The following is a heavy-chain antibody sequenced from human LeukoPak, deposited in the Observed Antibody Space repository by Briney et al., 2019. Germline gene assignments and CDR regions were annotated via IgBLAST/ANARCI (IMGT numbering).Heavy chain of an antibody. CDR2: INPNSGDT. D-gene: IGHD6-6*01. Sequence: ASVKVSCKASGYTLTDYYINWVRQAPGQGLEWMGWINPNSGDTNYAQRFQGRVTMTRDTSISTAYMELTRLRNDDTAVYYCARGSIAARRVAYWFDPWGQGTLVTVSS. J-gene: IGHJ5*02. CDR3: ARGSIAARRVAYWFDP. V-gene: IGHV1-2*02. CDR1: GYTLTDYY.